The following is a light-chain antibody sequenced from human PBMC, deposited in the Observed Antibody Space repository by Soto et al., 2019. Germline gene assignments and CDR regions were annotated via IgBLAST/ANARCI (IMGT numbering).Light chain of an antibody. J-gene: IGKJ1*01. Sequence: ESVLTQSPAPLSLSTRERATLSCRASQSISSPYLAWYQQKPGQAPRLLIDGASSRATRIPDRFSGSGSGTDFTLTISRLEPEDFAVYYCQQYDSWTFGQGTKVDI. CDR1: QSISSPY. V-gene: IGKV3-20*01. CDR3: QQYDSWT. CDR2: GAS.